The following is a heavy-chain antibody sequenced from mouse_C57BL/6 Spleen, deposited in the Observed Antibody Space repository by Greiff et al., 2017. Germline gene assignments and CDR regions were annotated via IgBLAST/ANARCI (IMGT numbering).Heavy chain of an antibody. V-gene: IGHV6-3*01. CDR2: IRLKSDNYAT. CDR3: TGTLLSFAY. CDR1: GFTFSNYW. D-gene: IGHD2-10*01. J-gene: IGHJ3*01. Sequence: EVKLEESGGGLVQPGGSMKLSCVASGFTFSNYWMNWVRQSPEKGLEWVAQIRLKSDNYATHYAESVKGRFTISRDDSKSSVYLQMNNLRAEDTGIYYCTGTLLSFAYWGQGTLVTVSA.